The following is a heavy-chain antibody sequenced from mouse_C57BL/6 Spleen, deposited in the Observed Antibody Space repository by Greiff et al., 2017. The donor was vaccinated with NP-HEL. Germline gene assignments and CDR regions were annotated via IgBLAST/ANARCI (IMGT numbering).Heavy chain of an antibody. CDR3: ARGGLYYGSSEWYFDV. Sequence: EVKLVESGPGMVKPSQSLSLTCTVTGYSITSGYDWHWIRHFPGNKLEWMGYISYSGSTNYNPSLKSRISITHDTSKNHFFLKLNSVTTEDTATYYCARGGLYYGSSEWYFDVWGTGTTVTVSS. J-gene: IGHJ1*03. CDR2: ISYSGST. CDR1: GYSITSGYD. V-gene: IGHV3-1*01. D-gene: IGHD1-1*01.